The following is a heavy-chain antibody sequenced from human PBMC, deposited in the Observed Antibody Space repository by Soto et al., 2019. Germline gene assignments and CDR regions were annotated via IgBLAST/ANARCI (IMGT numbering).Heavy chain of an antibody. CDR3: ARRGQWLGNYYYGMDV. Sequence: QLQLQESGPGLVKPSETLSLTCTVSGGSISSSSYYWGWIRQPPGKGLEWIGSIYYSGSTYYNPSLKSRVTISVDTSKNQFSLKLSSVTAADTAVYYCARRGQWLGNYYYGMDVWGQGTTVTVSS. D-gene: IGHD6-19*01. V-gene: IGHV4-39*01. CDR1: GGSISSSSYY. CDR2: IYYSGST. J-gene: IGHJ6*02.